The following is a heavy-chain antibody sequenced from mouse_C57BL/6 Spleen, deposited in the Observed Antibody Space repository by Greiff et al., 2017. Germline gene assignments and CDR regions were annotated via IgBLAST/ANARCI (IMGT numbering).Heavy chain of an antibody. J-gene: IGHJ1*03. D-gene: IGHD2-2*01. V-gene: IGHV14-2*01. CDR2: IDPEDGET. CDR3: ASSMVSARYFDV. Sequence: VQLQQSGAELVKPGASVKLSCTASGFNIKDYYMHWVQQRTEQGLEWIGRIDPEDGETKYAPKFQGQATITADTPSNTPSLQLSSLTSADTAVYYCASSMVSARYFDVWGTGTTVTVSS. CDR1: GFNIKDYY.